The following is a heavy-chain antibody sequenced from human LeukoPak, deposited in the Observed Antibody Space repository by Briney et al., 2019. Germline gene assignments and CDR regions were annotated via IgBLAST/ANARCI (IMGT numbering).Heavy chain of an antibody. CDR2: IYYSGST. CDR1: GASISSSPYY. CDR3: ARGNYGGSPVDY. Sequence: SETLFLTCTVSGASISSSPYYWGWIRQPPGKGLEWIGSIYYSGSTYYNPSLKSRVTISVDTSKNQFSLKLSSVTAADTAVYYCARGNYGGSPVDYWGQGTLVTVSS. J-gene: IGHJ4*02. D-gene: IGHD4-23*01. V-gene: IGHV4-39*07.